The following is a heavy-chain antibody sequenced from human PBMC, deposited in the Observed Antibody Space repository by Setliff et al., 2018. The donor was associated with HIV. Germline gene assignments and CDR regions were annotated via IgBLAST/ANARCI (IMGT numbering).Heavy chain of an antibody. V-gene: IGHV4-59*12. CDR2: ISYGAST. D-gene: IGHD1-1*01. Sequence: KPSETLSLTCTVSGASISNYYWSWLRQPPGKGLEWLGYISYGASTNYNPSLKSRVSMSVDTSKNQFSLNLSSVTAADTAVYYCARLGEHDTGDLDVWGKGTTVTVSS. J-gene: IGHJ6*04. CDR3: ARLGEHDTGDLDV. CDR1: GASISNYY.